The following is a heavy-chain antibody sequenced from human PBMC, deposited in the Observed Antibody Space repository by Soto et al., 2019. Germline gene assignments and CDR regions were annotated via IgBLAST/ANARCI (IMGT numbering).Heavy chain of an antibody. CDR3: TTVLGKGWDDAFDI. D-gene: IGHD1-26*01. Sequence: GGSLRLSCAASGFTFSNAWMSWVRQAPGKGLEWVGRIKSTTDGGTTDYAAPVKGRFTISRDDSKNTLYLQMNSLKTEDTAVYYCTTVLGKGWDDAFDIWGQGTMVTVSS. CDR1: GFTFSNAW. J-gene: IGHJ3*02. V-gene: IGHV3-15*01. CDR2: IKSTTDGGTT.